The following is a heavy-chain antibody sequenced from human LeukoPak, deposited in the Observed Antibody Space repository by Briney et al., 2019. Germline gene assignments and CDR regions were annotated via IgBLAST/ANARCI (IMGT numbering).Heavy chain of an antibody. J-gene: IGHJ4*02. CDR1: GYSFTSYW. CDR3: ARPYSTGWYPFDY. Sequence: GESLKIPCKVSGYSFTSYWIGWVRQMPGKGLEWMGIIYPGDSDTRYSPSFQGQVTISADNSSSTTYLQWSTLKASDTAMYYCARPYSTGWYPFDYWGQGTLVTVSS. CDR2: IYPGDSDT. V-gene: IGHV5-51*01. D-gene: IGHD6-19*01.